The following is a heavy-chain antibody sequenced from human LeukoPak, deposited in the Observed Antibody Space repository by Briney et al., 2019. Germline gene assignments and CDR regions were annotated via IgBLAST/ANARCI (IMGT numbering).Heavy chain of an antibody. Sequence: GESLKISCQSSGYSFTSYWIGWVRQMPGKGLEWMGIIFPSDSDTRYSPSFQGQVTISADKSISTAYLQWSSLKASDTAMYYCARLTYSGSYLNYWGQGTLVTVSS. V-gene: IGHV5-51*01. J-gene: IGHJ4*02. CDR3: ARLTYSGSYLNY. D-gene: IGHD1-26*01. CDR2: IFPSDSDT. CDR1: GYSFTSYW.